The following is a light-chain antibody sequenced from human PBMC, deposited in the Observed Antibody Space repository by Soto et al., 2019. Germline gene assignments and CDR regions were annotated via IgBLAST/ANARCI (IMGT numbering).Light chain of an antibody. CDR2: GAS. V-gene: IGKV3-20*01. Sequence: EIVLTQSPGTLSLSPGERATLSCMASQSVSSSYLAWYQQKPGQAPRLLIYGASSRATGIPDRFSGSGSGTDFTLTITSLQPEDFATYYCQQSYSTPDTFGQGTKLEIK. CDR3: QQSYSTPDT. J-gene: IGKJ2*01. CDR1: QSVSSSY.